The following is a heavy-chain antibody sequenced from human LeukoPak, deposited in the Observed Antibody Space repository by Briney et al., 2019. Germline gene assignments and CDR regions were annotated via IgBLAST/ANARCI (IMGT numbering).Heavy chain of an antibody. CDR2: IYTSGST. CDR3: ARAHRNRSQWLPDY. V-gene: IGHV4-4*07. J-gene: IGHJ4*02. Sequence: SETLSLTCTVSGGSISSYYWSWIRLPAGKGLEWIGRIYTSGSTNYNPSLKSRVTMSVDTSKNQFSLKLSSVTAADTAVYYCARAHRNRSQWLPDYWGQGTLVTVSS. D-gene: IGHD5-12*01. CDR1: GGSISSYY.